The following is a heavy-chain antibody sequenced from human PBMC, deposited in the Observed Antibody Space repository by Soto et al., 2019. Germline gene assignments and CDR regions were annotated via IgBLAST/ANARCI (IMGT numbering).Heavy chain of an antibody. J-gene: IGHJ6*02. CDR3: ARDEIFGASYYGMDV. V-gene: IGHV3-33*01. D-gene: IGHD3-3*01. CDR1: GFTFSSYG. Sequence: QVQLVESGGGVVQPGRSLRLSCAASGFTFSSYGMHWVRQAPGMGLEWVAVIRYDGSNKYYADSVKGRFTISRDNSKNTLYLQMNSLRAEDTAVYYCARDEIFGASYYGMDVWGQGTTVTVSS. CDR2: IRYDGSNK.